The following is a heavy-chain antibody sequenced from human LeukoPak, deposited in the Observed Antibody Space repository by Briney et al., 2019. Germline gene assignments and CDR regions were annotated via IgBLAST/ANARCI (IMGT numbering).Heavy chain of an antibody. CDR1: GYTFTSYA. CDR2: VSAYNGNT. D-gene: IGHD1-20*01. CDR3: ARDYNFREKYNWFDP. V-gene: IGHV1-18*01. J-gene: IGHJ5*02. Sequence: ASVKVSCKASGYTFTSYAISWVRQAPGHGLEWMGWVSAYNGNTNYAQKFQSRVTMTKDTSTSTAYMELRSLRSDDTAVYYCARDYNFREKYNWFDPWGQGTLVTVSS.